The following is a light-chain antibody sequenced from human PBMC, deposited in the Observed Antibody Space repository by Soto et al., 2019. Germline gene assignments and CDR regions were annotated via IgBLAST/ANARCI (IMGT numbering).Light chain of an antibody. CDR3: GSYSPGGQRV. CDR1: SSDVGGHNY. J-gene: IGLJ1*01. V-gene: IGLV2-14*03. Sequence: QSALTQPASVSGSPGQSITISCTGTSSDVGGHNYVSWYQQHPGIAPKLMIYDVSNRPSGVSNRFSGSKSGNTASLTISGREAEDEADYYCGSYSPGGQRVFGTGTKVTVL. CDR2: DVS.